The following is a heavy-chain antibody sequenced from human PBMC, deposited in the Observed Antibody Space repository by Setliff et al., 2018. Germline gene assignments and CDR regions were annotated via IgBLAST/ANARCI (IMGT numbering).Heavy chain of an antibody. CDR1: GYPFISYD. Sequence: ASVKVSCKASGYPFISYDINWVRQAPGQGLEWMGWMNPNSGKTGYAQKFQGRVIMTRNTSISTAYLELNTLRSDDTAVYYCARESVVVVATTNYYYYMDVWGEGTTVTVSS. CDR2: MNPNSGKT. V-gene: IGHV1-8*02. J-gene: IGHJ6*03. D-gene: IGHD2-21*01. CDR3: ARESVVVVATTNYYYYMDV.